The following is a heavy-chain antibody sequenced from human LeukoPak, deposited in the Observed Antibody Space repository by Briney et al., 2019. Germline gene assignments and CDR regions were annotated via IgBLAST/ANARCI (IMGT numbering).Heavy chain of an antibody. J-gene: IGHJ4*02. CDR1: GVSFSGYY. D-gene: IGHD2/OR15-2a*01. CDR2: INHSGST. Sequence: ASETLSLTCAVYGVSFSGYYWSWIRQPPGKGLEWIGEINHSGSTNYNPSLRSRVTISVDTSKNQFSLKLSSVTAADTAVYYCARGRLNNQSKYRNPYYFDYWGQGTLVTVSS. CDR3: ARGRLNNQSKYRNPYYFDY. V-gene: IGHV4-34*01.